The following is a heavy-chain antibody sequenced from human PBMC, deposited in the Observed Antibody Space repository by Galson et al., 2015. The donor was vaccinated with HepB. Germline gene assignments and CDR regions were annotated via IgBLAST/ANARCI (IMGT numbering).Heavy chain of an antibody. CDR2: IYSGGST. J-gene: IGHJ3*02. CDR3: ARQAITGTDSFDI. CDR1: GFPVSSYY. D-gene: IGHD1-20*01. V-gene: IGHV3-53*01. Sequence: SLRLSCAASGFPVSSYYMSWVRQAPGKGLEWVSLIYSGGSTDYADSVKGRFTISRESSKKKLYLKMNSLRAEDTAVYYCARQAITGTDSFDIWGRGTVVTVSS.